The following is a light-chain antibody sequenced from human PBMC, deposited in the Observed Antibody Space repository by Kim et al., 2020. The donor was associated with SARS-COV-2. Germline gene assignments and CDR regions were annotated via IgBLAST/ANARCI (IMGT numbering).Light chain of an antibody. CDR2: GKN. J-gene: IGLJ2*01. CDR1: SRSNYY. Sequence: VALGQTDRIRCKGDSRSNYYATWYQQKPGQAPISVIYGKNNRPSGIPDRFSGSSSGNTASLTITGTQAGDEADYYCNSRDSNDNVVFGGGTQLTVL. CDR3: NSRDSNDNVV. V-gene: IGLV3-19*01.